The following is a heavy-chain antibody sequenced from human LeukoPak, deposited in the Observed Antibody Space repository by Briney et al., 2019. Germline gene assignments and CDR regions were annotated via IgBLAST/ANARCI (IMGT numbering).Heavy chain of an antibody. V-gene: IGHV1-18*01. CDR3: ARDICSGPSCYSREPFDI. CDR1: GYTFTSSG. D-gene: IGHD2-15*01. Sequence: ASVKVSCKASGYTFTSSGISWVRQAPGQGLEWMGWISGYNGNTNYAQKLQGRVTVTTDTSTSTAYMDLRSLRSDDTAVYYCARDICSGPSCYSREPFDIWGQGTMVTVSS. J-gene: IGHJ3*02. CDR2: ISGYNGNT.